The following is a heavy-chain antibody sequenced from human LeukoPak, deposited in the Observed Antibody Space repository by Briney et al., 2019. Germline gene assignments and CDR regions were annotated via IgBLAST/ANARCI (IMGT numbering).Heavy chain of an antibody. V-gene: IGHV1-69*06. J-gene: IGHJ3*02. D-gene: IGHD3-22*01. CDR3: ARDEGRGYYDSSGYYSFFDI. CDR1: GGTFNSYA. Sequence: PVKVSCKASGGTFNSYAISWVRQAPGQGLEWMGGIIPIFGTANYAQKFQGRVTITADKSTSTAYMELSSLRSEDTAVYYCARDEGRGYYDSSGYYSFFDIWGQGTMVTVSS. CDR2: IIPIFGTA.